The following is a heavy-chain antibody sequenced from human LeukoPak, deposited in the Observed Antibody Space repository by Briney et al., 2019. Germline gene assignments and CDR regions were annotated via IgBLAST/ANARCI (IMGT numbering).Heavy chain of an antibody. J-gene: IGHJ5*02. CDR2: INHSGST. Sequence: SETLSLTCAVYGGSFSGYYWSWIRQPPGKGLEWIREINHSGSTNYNPSLKSRVTISVDTSKNQFSLKLSSVIAADTAVYYCARVAIYNWFDPWGQGTLVTVSS. CDR3: ARVAIYNWFDP. V-gene: IGHV4-34*01. D-gene: IGHD3-9*01. CDR1: GGSFSGYY.